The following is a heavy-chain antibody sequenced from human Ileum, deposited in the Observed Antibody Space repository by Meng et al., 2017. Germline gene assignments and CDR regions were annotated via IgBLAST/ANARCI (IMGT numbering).Heavy chain of an antibody. V-gene: IGHV4-61*01. CDR1: GGSVSSGSYY. CDR3: TYRLAVSPQDWYFDV. Sequence: QVPLQESGPGLVRPSGTLSLTCRVSGGSVSSGSYYWSWIRQSPGKGLEWIGYIYHTGSAHYKSSLWSRVTMSIDTSKNQFSLELKSVTTADTAMYYCTYRLAVSPQDWYFDVWGRGTLVTVSS. J-gene: IGHJ2*01. CDR2: IYHTGSA. D-gene: IGHD6-19*01.